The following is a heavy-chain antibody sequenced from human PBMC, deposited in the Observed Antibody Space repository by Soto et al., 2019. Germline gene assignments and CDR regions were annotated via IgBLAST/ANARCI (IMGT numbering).Heavy chain of an antibody. CDR1: GYTFTNYA. D-gene: IGHD3-3*01. CDR2: INAGNDNT. CDR3: ARGFPFWFDP. Sequence: QVQLVQSGAEEKKPGASVKVSCKASGYTFTNYAMHWVRQAPGQRLEWMGWINAGNDNTKYSQKFQGRVTITRDTSASTDYMELSSLRSEDTTVYYCARGFPFWFDPWGQGTLVTVSS. V-gene: IGHV1-3*05. J-gene: IGHJ5*02.